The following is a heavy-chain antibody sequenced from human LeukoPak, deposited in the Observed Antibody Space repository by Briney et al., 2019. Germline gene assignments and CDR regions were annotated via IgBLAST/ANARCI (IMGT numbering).Heavy chain of an antibody. CDR2: IYNVDDT. CDR3: AREVWFGESPFDY. V-gene: IGHV3-66*01. Sequence: GGSLRLSCAASGFTVNSNYMSWVRQAPGKGLEWISIIYNVDDTYYADSVKGRFIISRDNSKNTLYLQMNSLRAEDTAVYYCAREVWFGESPFDYWGQGTLVTVSS. D-gene: IGHD3-10*01. J-gene: IGHJ4*02. CDR1: GFTVNSNY.